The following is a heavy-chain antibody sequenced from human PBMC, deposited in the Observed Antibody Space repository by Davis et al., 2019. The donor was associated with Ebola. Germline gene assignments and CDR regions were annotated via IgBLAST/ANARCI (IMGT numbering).Heavy chain of an antibody. Sequence: SVTVSCKASGCTFSSYTIDWVRQAPAQGLEWMGGIIPMFGTANYAQKFQGRVTITADESTSTAYMDLSSLRSEDTAVYYCARGPGDSSGYYYFYWGQGTLVTVSS. CDR2: IIPMFGTA. CDR3: ARGPGDSSGYYYFY. D-gene: IGHD3-22*01. J-gene: IGHJ4*02. CDR1: GCTFSSYT. V-gene: IGHV1-69*13.